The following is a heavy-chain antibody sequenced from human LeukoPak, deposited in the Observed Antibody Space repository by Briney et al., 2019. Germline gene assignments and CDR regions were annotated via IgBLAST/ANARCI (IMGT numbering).Heavy chain of an antibody. D-gene: IGHD3-22*01. Sequence: GGSLRLSCAASGFTVSSNYMSWVRQAPGKGLEWVSVIYSGGSTYYADSVTGRFTISRDNSKNTLYLQMNSLRAGDTAVYYCARDLGPYDSAPYFDYWGQGTLVTVSS. CDR2: IYSGGST. V-gene: IGHV3-53*05. J-gene: IGHJ4*02. CDR3: ARDLGPYDSAPYFDY. CDR1: GFTVSSNY.